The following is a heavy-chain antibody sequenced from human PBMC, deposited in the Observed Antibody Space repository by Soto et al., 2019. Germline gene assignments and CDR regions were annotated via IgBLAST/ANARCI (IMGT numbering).Heavy chain of an antibody. J-gene: IGHJ4*02. Sequence: GGSLRLSCAASGFTFSHHYMTWIRQAPGKGLEWVSKISGDGTTTYYADSVKGRFTASRDNAKNSVYLQMNSLRAGDTAVYYCAGDPYYYASDFWGQGTLVTVSS. V-gene: IGHV3-11*01. CDR3: AGDPYYYASDF. CDR2: ISGDGTTT. D-gene: IGHD3-10*01. CDR1: GFTFSHHY.